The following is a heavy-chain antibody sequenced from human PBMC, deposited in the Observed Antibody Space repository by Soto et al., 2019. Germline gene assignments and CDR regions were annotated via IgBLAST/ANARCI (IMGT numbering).Heavy chain of an antibody. CDR1: GYTFTSYG. CDR3: ARALWDYDFWSGYPYFDY. J-gene: IGHJ4*02. D-gene: IGHD3-3*01. CDR2: ISAYNGNT. V-gene: IGHV1-18*01. Sequence: ASVKVSCKASGYTFTSYGISWVRQAPGQGLEWMGWISAYNGNTNYAQKLQGRVTMTTDTSTSTAYMELRSLRSDDTAVYYCARALWDYDFWSGYPYFDYWGQGTLVTVSS.